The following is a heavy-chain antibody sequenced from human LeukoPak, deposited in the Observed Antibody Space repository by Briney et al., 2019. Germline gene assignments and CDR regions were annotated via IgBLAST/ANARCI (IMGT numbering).Heavy chain of an antibody. Sequence: GGSLRLSCAASGFTFSSYAMHWVRQAPGKGLEWVAVISYDGSNKYYADSVKGRFTISRDNSKNTLYLQMNSLRAEDTAVYYCAKDSLYYDFWSGYYTRGYYYYGMDVWGQGTTVTVSS. CDR2: ISYDGSNK. V-gene: IGHV3-30*04. J-gene: IGHJ6*02. CDR1: GFTFSSYA. CDR3: AKDSLYYDFWSGYYTRGYYYYGMDV. D-gene: IGHD3-3*01.